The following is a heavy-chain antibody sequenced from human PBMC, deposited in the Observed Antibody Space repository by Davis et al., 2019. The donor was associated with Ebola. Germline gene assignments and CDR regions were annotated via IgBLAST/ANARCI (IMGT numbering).Heavy chain of an antibody. CDR2: INTNTGNP. CDR3: VRDATDGYNWSH. V-gene: IGHV7-4-1*04. CDR1: GYNFTKFA. D-gene: IGHD5-24*01. J-gene: IGHJ4*02. Sequence: ASVKVSCKASGYNFTKFAMNWVRQAPGQGLEWMGWINTNTGNPTYAQGFTGRFVFSLDTSVTMAYLQIRSLRAEDTAIHYCVRDATDGYNWSHWGQGTLVTVSS.